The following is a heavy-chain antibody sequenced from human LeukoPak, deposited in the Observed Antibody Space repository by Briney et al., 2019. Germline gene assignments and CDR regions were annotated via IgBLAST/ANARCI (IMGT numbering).Heavy chain of an antibody. CDR2: VRYDGSNK. CDR3: AKDRGSSWTFDY. V-gene: IGHV3-30*02. CDR1: GFTFSSYG. J-gene: IGHJ4*02. D-gene: IGHD6-13*01. Sequence: GGSLRLSCVASGFTFSSYGMHWVRQAPGKGLEWVAFVRYDGSNKYYADSVKGRFTISRDNSKNTMYLQMNSLRVEDTAVYYCAKDRGSSWTFDYWGQGNLVTVSS.